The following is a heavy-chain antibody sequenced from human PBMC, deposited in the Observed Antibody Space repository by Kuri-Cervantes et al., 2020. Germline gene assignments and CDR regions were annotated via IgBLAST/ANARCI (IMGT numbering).Heavy chain of an antibody. V-gene: IGHV1-2*02. Sequence: ASVKVSCKASGYTFTSYGISWVRQAPGQGLEWMGWINPNSGGTNYAQKFQGRVTMTRDTSISTAYMELSRLRSDDTAVYYCARHWDIAPPDYWGQGTLVTVSS. CDR2: INPNSGGT. J-gene: IGHJ4*02. D-gene: IGHD5-12*01. CDR1: GYTFTSYG. CDR3: ARHWDIAPPDY.